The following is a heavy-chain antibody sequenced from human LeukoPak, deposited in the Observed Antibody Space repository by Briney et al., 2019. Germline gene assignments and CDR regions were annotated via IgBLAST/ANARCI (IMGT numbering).Heavy chain of an antibody. CDR1: GFTFSSYA. V-gene: IGHV3-23*01. Sequence: GGSLRLSCAATGFTFSSYAMSWVRQAPGKGLEWVSAISGSGGSTYYADSVKGRFTISRDNSKNTLYLQMNSLRAEDTAVYYCAKDPAYSYGIDAFDIWGQGTMVTVSS. J-gene: IGHJ3*02. CDR2: ISGSGGST. CDR3: AKDPAYSYGIDAFDI. D-gene: IGHD5-18*01.